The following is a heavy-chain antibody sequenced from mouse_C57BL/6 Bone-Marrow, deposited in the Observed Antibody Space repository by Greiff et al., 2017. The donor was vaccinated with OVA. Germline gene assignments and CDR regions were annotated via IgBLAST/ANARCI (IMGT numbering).Heavy chain of an antibody. D-gene: IGHD1-1*01. V-gene: IGHV1-53*01. Sequence: QVQLQQSGTELVKPGASVKLSCKASGYTFTSYWMHWVKQRPGQGLEWIGNINPSNGGTNYNEKFKSKATLTVDKSSSTAYMQLSSLTSEDSAVYYCARSTIYYYGSSPWFAYWGQGTLVTVSA. CDR1: GYTFTSYW. CDR3: ARSTIYYYGSSPWFAY. J-gene: IGHJ3*01. CDR2: INPSNGGT.